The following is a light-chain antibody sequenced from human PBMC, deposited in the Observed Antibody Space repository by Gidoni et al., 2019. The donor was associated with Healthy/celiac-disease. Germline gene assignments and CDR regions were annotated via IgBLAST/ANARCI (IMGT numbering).Light chain of an antibody. CDR1: KLGDKY. CDR2: QDS. Sequence: SYELTQPPSVSVSPGQTASNTCTGDKLGDKYACWYQQKPGQSPVLVIYQDSKRPSGIPERFSGSNSGNTATLTISGTQAMDEADDYCQAWDSSTAVFGGGTKLTVL. V-gene: IGLV3-1*01. CDR3: QAWDSSTAV. J-gene: IGLJ2*01.